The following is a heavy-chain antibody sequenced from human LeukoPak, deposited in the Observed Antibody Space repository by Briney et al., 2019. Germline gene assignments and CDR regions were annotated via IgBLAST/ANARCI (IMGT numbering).Heavy chain of an antibody. CDR1: GYTFTSYD. CDR3: ARAVCSGSCYFDY. D-gene: IGHD2-15*01. V-gene: IGHV1-8*03. CDR2: MNPNSGNT. J-gene: IGHJ4*02. Sequence: ASVKVSCKASGYTFTSYDINWVRQATGQGLEWIGWMNPNSGNTGYAQKFQGRVTITGNTSISTAYMEPSSLRSEDTAVYYCARAVCSGSCYFDYWGQGTLVTVSS.